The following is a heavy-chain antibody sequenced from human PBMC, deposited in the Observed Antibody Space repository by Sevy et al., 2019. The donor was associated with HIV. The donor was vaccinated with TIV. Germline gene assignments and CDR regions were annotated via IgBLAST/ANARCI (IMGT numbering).Heavy chain of an antibody. D-gene: IGHD3-3*01. J-gene: IGHJ4*02. V-gene: IGHV3-7*01. CDR1: GFTFSSYW. CDR2: IKQDGSAK. CDR3: ARERYDFWSGSKFDY. Sequence: GGSLRLSCAASGFTFSSYWMSWVRQAPGKGLEWVANIKQDGSAKYYVDSVKGRFTISRDNAKNSLYLQMNSLRAEDKAVYYCARERYDFWSGSKFDYWGQGTLVTVSS.